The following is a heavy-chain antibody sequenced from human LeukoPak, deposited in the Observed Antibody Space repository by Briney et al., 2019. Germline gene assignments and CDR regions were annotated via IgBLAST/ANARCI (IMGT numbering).Heavy chain of an antibody. Sequence: SETLSLTCTVSGDSISSYYWTWIRQPPGKGLEWIGYIYYSGTTNYNPSLKSRVTISVDTSKNQFSLNLGSVTAADTAVYYCASGRPLGFDYWGQGTLVTVSS. CDR2: IYYSGTT. D-gene: IGHD1-26*01. CDR1: GDSISSYY. CDR3: ASGRPLGFDY. V-gene: IGHV4-59*01. J-gene: IGHJ4*02.